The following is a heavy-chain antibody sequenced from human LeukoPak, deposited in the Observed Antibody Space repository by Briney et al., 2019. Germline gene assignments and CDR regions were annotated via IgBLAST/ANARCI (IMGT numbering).Heavy chain of an antibody. D-gene: IGHD3-10*01. CDR3: AKDLGGSGSYYWSAFDI. CDR1: GFTFSSYG. CDR2: IYFDGSNK. J-gene: IGHJ3*02. V-gene: IGHV3-33*06. Sequence: PGRSLRLSCAASGFTFSSYGMHWVRQAPGKGLEWVAIIYFDGSNKYYADSVKGRFTISRDNSENTLYLHMNSLRAEDTAEYYCAKDLGGSGSYYWSAFDIWGQGTMVTVSS.